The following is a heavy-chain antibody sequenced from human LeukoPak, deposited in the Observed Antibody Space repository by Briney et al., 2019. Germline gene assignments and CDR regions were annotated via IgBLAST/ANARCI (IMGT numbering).Heavy chain of an antibody. D-gene: IGHD3-10*01. CDR1: GFTFSSYA. V-gene: IGHV3-23*01. Sequence: GGSLRLSCAASGFTFSSYAMSWVRQAPGKGLEWVSAISGSGGTTYYADSVKGRFTISRDNSKNTLYLQMNSLRAEDTAVYYCAKRITMLRGADFDYWGQGTLVTVSS. CDR2: ISGSGGTT. CDR3: AKRITMLRGADFDY. J-gene: IGHJ4*02.